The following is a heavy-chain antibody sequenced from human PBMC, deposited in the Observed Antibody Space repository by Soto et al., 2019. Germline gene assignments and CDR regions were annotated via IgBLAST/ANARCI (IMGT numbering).Heavy chain of an antibody. CDR3: AIXANYDFWSGYSPHWFDP. D-gene: IGHD3-3*01. Sequence: PGESLKISCKGSGYSFTSYWIGWVRQMPGKGLEWMGIIYPGDSGTRYSPSFQGQVTISADKSISTAYLQWSSLKASDTAMYYCAIXANYDFWSGYSPHWFDPWGQGTLVTVSS. CDR2: IYPGDSGT. CDR1: GYSFTSYW. V-gene: IGHV5-51*01. J-gene: IGHJ5*02.